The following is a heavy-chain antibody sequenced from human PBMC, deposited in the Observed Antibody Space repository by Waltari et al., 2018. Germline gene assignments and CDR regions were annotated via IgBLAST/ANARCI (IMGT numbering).Heavy chain of an antibody. CDR3: ARKGVAAAAYYYYGMDV. D-gene: IGHD6-13*01. V-gene: IGHV1-69*05. J-gene: IGHJ6*02. CDR1: GGTFSSYA. CDR2: IIPIFGTA. Sequence: QVQLVQSGAEVKKPGSSVKVSCKASGGTFSSYAISWVRQAPGQGLEWMGGIIPIFGTANYAQKFQGRVTITTDESTSTAYMELSSLRSEDTAVYYCARKGVAAAAYYYYGMDVWGQGTTVTVSS.